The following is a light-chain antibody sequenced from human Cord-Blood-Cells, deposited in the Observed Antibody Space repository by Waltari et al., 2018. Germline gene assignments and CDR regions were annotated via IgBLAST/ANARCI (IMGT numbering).Light chain of an antibody. J-gene: IGLJ1*01. CDR1: SSAVGRYNL. CDR3: CSYAGSSTYV. V-gene: IGLV2-23*02. Sequence: QSALTQPASVSGSPGQSITLSCTGTSSAVGRYNLVSWYQQHPGKAPKLMIYEVSKRPSGVSNRFSGSKSGNTASLTISGLQAEDEADYYCCSYAGSSTYVFGTGTKVTVL. CDR2: EVS.